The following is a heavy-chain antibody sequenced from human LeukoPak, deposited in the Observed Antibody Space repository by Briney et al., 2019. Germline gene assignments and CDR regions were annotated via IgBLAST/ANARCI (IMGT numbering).Heavy chain of an antibody. CDR2: MNPNSGNT. CDR3: ASASYLTIFGVVIPSYYYDGMDV. CDR1: GYTFTSYA. J-gene: IGHJ6*02. D-gene: IGHD3-3*01. Sequence: ASLKLSCKASGYTFTSYAINWVRQAPGQGLEWLVWMNPNSGNTCYAQNVKGRFTMTRNTSISTAHIELSSQRSEDTAVYYCASASYLTIFGVVIPSYYYDGMDVWGQGNTVTVSS. V-gene: IGHV1-8*01.